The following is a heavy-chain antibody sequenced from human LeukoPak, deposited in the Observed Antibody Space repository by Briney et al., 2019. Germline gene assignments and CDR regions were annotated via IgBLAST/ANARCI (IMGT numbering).Heavy chain of an antibody. Sequence: PSETLSLTCSVSGDSISSDYWTWIRQPPGKGLEWIGYVNYNGNNNYNSSLKSRVTLSLDRSKNQISLKMNFVTAADTAIYYCARVRMVAGTYFYYYYMDVWGKGTTVTVSS. D-gene: IGHD2-15*01. CDR3: ARVRMVAGTYFYYYYMDV. J-gene: IGHJ6*03. CDR2: VNYNGNN. V-gene: IGHV4-59*01. CDR1: GDSISSDY.